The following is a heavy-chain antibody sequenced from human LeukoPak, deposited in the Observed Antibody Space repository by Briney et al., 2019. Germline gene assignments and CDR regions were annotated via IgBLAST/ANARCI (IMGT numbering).Heavy chain of an antibody. J-gene: IGHJ4*02. CDR1: GFTFSSYW. D-gene: IGHD2-2*01. CDR3: TTRPLGSCSGNSCQGLDY. CDR2: INSDGSST. V-gene: IGHV3-74*01. Sequence: PGGSLRLSCAASGFTFSSYWMHWVRQAPGKGLVWVSRINSDGSSTSYADPVKGRFTISRDNAKNTLYLQMNSVRAEDTAVYYCTTRPLGSCSGNSCQGLDYWGQGTLVTVSS.